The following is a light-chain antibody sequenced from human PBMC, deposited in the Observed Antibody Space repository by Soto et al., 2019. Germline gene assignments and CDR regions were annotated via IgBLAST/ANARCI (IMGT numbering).Light chain of an antibody. Sequence: IVLTQSPSTLSVSPGERATLSCRASQGIFYNLAWFQQRPGQAPRLLIYGASSRATGIPDRFSGSGSGTDFTLTISRLEPEDFAVYYCQQYGSSPQTFGQGTKLEIK. J-gene: IGKJ2*01. CDR1: QGIFYN. CDR3: QQYGSSPQT. V-gene: IGKV3-20*01. CDR2: GAS.